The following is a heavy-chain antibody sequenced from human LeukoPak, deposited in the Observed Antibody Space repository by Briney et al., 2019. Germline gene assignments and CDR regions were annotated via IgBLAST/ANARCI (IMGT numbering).Heavy chain of an antibody. CDR1: GGSISSSSYY. J-gene: IGHJ4*02. Sequence: SETLSLTCTVSGGSISSSSYYWGWIRQPPGKGLEWIGSIYYSGSTYYNPSLKSRVTISVDTSKNQFSLKLSSVTAADTAVYYCARLGSTYSGSYYYFDYWGQGTLVTVSS. CDR3: ARLGSTYSGSYYYFDY. CDR2: IYYSGST. D-gene: IGHD1-26*01. V-gene: IGHV4-39*01.